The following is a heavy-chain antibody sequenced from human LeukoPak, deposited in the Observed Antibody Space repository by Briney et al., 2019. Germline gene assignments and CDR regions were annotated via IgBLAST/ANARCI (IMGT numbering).Heavy chain of an antibody. J-gene: IGHJ4*02. V-gene: IGHV3-30*02. Sequence: GGSLRLSCAASGFTFSSYGMHWVRQAPGKGLEWVAFIRYDGSNKYYADSVKGRFTISRDNSKNTLYLQMNSLRAEDTAVYYCANEVVVPAAIGQDWGQGTLVTVSS. CDR2: IRYDGSNK. D-gene: IGHD2-2*02. CDR3: ANEVVVPAAIGQD. CDR1: GFTFSSYG.